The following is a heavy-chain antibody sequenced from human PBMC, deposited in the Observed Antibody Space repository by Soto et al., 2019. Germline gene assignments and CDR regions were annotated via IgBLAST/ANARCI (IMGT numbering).Heavy chain of an antibody. D-gene: IGHD6-13*01. CDR2: ISWNSGSI. CDR3: AKDMRPYSSSWYFAFDI. J-gene: IGHJ3*02. CDR1: GXTFDDYS. Sequence: SLRLSCAASGXTFDDYSMHWVRQAPGRGLELVSGISWNSGSIGYADSVKGRFTISRDNAKNSLYLQMNSVRAEDTASYYFAKDMRPYSSSWYFAFDIWGQGTMVTVSS. V-gene: IGHV3-9*01.